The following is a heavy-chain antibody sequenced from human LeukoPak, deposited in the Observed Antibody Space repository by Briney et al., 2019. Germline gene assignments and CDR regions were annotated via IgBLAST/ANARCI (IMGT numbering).Heavy chain of an antibody. V-gene: IGHV3-7*01. CDR1: GFSFSNDW. CDR2: INQDASKK. CDR3: ARDHYYRTDY. J-gene: IGHJ4*02. Sequence: GGSLRLSCAASGFSFSNDWMCWVRQAPGKGLEWVANINQDASKKYYVDSVKGRFTISRDNAKNSLFLQMSSLRAEDTAVYYCARDHYYRTDYWGQGTLVTVSS. D-gene: IGHD3-10*01.